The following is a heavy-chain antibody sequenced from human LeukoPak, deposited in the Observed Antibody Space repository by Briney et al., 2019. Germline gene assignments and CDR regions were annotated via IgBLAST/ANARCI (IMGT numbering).Heavy chain of an antibody. Sequence: GGSLRLSCAASGFTFSSYGMHWVRQAPGKGLEWVAVISYDGSNKYYADSVKGRFTISRDNSKNTLFLQMNSLKTEDTAVYYCTTDEYSSPTDDYWGQGTLVTVSS. J-gene: IGHJ4*02. CDR2: ISYDGSNK. V-gene: IGHV3-30*03. CDR1: GFTFSSYG. D-gene: IGHD6-6*01. CDR3: TTDEYSSPTDDY.